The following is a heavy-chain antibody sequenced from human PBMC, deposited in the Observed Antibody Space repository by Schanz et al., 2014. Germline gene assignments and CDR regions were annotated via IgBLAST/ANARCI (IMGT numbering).Heavy chain of an antibody. CDR1: GFTFTNAW. Sequence: EVELVESGGGLVKPGGSLRLSCVVSGFTFTNAWMSWVRQAPGKGLEWVGRIKSNTDGGTTDYATPVKGRFTISRDDSKNTLYLQMSGLKTEDTAVYYCSTTPNFYASGTYSWFDPWGQGTRVTVSS. CDR2: IKSNTDGGTT. CDR3: STTPNFYASGTYSWFDP. V-gene: IGHV3-15*01. J-gene: IGHJ5*02. D-gene: IGHD3-10*01.